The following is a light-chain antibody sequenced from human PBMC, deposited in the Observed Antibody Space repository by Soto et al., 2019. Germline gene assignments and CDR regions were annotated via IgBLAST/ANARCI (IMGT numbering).Light chain of an antibody. Sequence: QSVLTQPASVSGSPGQSITISCTGTSTDIGACNYVSWYQQHPGKAPKLLIYEVTNRPSGVSNRFAGSKSGNTASLTISGLQAEDEANYYCNSYTTLSNRVFGTGTKVTVL. J-gene: IGLJ1*01. CDR1: STDIGACNY. CDR2: EVT. CDR3: NSYTTLSNRV. V-gene: IGLV2-14*01.